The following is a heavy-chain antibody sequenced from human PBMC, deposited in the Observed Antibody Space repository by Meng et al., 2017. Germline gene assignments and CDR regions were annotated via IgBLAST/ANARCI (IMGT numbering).Heavy chain of an antibody. D-gene: IGHD6-13*01. J-gene: IGHJ4*02. CDR3: ARGVRSKIQQLIPGRPTYVDL. CDR1: GGSFRCSY. CDR2: ISHSGTT. V-gene: IGHV4-34*01. Sequence: VPGPCNPSDTRGLPCAGYGGSFRCSYWTWIRQPPGRGLEWIGEISHSGTTNYNPSLTSRVTISLDTSKSQFSPKLTSVTGADTAVYFCARGVRSKIQQLIPGRPTYVDLWSQGNLVTVSS.